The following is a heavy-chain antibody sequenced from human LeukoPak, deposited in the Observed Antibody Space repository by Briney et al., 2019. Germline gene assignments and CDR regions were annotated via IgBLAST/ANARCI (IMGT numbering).Heavy chain of an antibody. V-gene: IGHV4-38-2*02. Sequence: SETLSLTCAVSGYSISSGYYWGWLRQPPGKGLEWIGSIYHSGSTYYSPSLKSRVTISVDTSKNHFSLKLTSVTAADTAVYYCAREERYCSSTSCPHMDVWGKGTTVTVSS. J-gene: IGHJ6*04. D-gene: IGHD2-2*01. CDR2: IYHSGST. CDR3: AREERYCSSTSCPHMDV. CDR1: GYSISSGYY.